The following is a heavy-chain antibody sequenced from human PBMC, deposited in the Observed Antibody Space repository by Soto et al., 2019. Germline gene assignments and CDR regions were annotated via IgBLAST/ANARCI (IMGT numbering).Heavy chain of an antibody. V-gene: IGHV1-2*04. CDR3: ALSGGDFWSGYDWFEY. D-gene: IGHD3-3*01. CDR2: INPNSGGT. J-gene: IGHJ4*02. CDR1: GYTSTGYY. Sequence: GASVKVSCKASGYTSTGYYMHWVRRAPGHGLEWMGWINPNSGGTNYAQKFQGWVTMTRDTSISTAYMELSRLRSDDTAVYYCALSGGDFWSGYDWFEYWGQGTLDIVSS.